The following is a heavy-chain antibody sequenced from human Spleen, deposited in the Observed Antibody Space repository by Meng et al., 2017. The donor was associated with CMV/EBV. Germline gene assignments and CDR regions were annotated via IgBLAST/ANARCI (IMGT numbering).Heavy chain of an antibody. V-gene: IGHV4-59*01. CDR2: VYYTSST. CDR1: GGSISGSF. CDR3: ARSNGTCSWNALHI. Sequence: SETLSLTCTVSGGSISGSFWSWIRQPPGKGLEWIAYVYYTSSTNYNPSLESRVSISVDTSKNQVSLKLSSVTAADTAVYYCARSNGTCSWNALHIWGQGTMVTVSS. J-gene: IGHJ3*02. D-gene: IGHD1-26*01.